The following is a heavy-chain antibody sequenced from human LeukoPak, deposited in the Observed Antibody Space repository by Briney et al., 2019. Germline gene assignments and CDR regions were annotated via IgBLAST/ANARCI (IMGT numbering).Heavy chain of an antibody. Sequence: SETLSLTCTVSGGSISSGDYYWSWIRQPPGKGLEWIGYIYYSGSTYYSPSLKSRVTISVDTSKNQFSLKLSSVTAADTAVYYCARVEMVRGVIINYYYGMDVWGKGTTVTVSS. D-gene: IGHD3-10*01. V-gene: IGHV4-30-4*01. CDR1: GGSISSGDYY. J-gene: IGHJ6*04. CDR3: ARVEMVRGVIINYYYGMDV. CDR2: IYYSGST.